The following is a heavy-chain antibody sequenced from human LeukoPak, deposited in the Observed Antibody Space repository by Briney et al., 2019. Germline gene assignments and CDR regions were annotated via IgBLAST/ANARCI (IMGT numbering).Heavy chain of an antibody. D-gene: IGHD4-11*01. CDR1: GFTFDSYS. CDR3: ARDRIYTNYYFDS. Sequence: PGGPLRLSCAASGFTFDSYSMNWVRRAPGKGLQWVSSISTGSNYIYYADSVKGRFTISRDNAKNSLYLQMNSLRADDTGVYYCARDRIYTNYYFDSWGLGTLVTVSS. V-gene: IGHV3-21*01. CDR2: ISTGSNYI. J-gene: IGHJ4*02.